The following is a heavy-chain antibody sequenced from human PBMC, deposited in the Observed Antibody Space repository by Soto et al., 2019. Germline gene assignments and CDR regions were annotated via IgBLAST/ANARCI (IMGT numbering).Heavy chain of an antibody. J-gene: IGHJ6*02. CDR3: AVTRGLQLRSGYFYFGMDV. Sequence: EVQLLESGGGLVQPGGSLRLSCAASGFTFSSCAMSWVRQAPGKGLEWVSGLSGSGGSTHYAESVKGRFTISRDNSKNTLYLQMNSLRAEDTALYFCAVTRGLQLRSGYFYFGMDVWGHGTTVTVSS. CDR2: LSGSGGST. V-gene: IGHV3-23*01. CDR1: GFTFSSCA. D-gene: IGHD1-7*01.